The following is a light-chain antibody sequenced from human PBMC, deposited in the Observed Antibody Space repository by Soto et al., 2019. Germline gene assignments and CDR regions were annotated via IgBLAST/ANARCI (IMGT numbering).Light chain of an antibody. Sequence: EIGFTQSPATLSLSPGERSTLSCRASESTSGYLAWYQQKPGQAPRLLIYDASNRATGIPARFSGSGSGTDFTLPIRSLEPEDFAVYYCQQRSNIFGPGTPVDIK. CDR1: ESTSGY. CDR2: DAS. V-gene: IGKV3-11*01. J-gene: IGKJ3*01. CDR3: QQRSNI.